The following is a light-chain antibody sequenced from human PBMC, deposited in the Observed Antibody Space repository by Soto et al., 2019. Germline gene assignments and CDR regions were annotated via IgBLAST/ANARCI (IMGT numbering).Light chain of an antibody. CDR1: QSISSY. J-gene: IGKJ2*01. CDR2: TAS. Sequence: DIQMTQSPSSLSASVGDRLTITCRASQSISSYLNWYQQKPGKAPKLLIYTASSLQSGVPSRFSGSGSGTDFTLTISSLQPEDFATYYCQQTYSTPYTFGQGTELEIK. V-gene: IGKV1-39*01. CDR3: QQTYSTPYT.